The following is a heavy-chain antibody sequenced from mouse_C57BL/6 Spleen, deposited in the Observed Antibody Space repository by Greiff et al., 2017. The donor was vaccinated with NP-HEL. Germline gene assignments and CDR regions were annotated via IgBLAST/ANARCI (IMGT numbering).Heavy chain of an antibody. J-gene: IGHJ2*01. Sequence: QVQLQQSGPELVKPGASVKLSCKASGYTFTSYDINWVKQSPGQGLEWLGWIYPRDGSTKYNEKFKGKATLTVDTSSSTAYMELHSLTSEDSAVYFCAKYDYDGYYFDYWGQGTTLTVSS. CDR2: IYPRDGST. V-gene: IGHV1-85*01. D-gene: IGHD2-4*01. CDR3: AKYDYDGYYFDY. CDR1: GYTFTSYD.